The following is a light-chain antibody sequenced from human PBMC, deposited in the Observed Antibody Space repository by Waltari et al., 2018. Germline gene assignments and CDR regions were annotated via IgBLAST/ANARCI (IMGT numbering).Light chain of an antibody. CDR2: EVT. V-gene: IGLV2-8*01. CDR3: CSYAGSDTPYV. J-gene: IGLJ1*01. CDR1: SSDVGGHNF. Sequence: QSALTQPPSASGSPGQSVTISCTGTSSDVGGHNFVSWYQQHPGKAPNVIIYEVTKRPSGVPARFSGSKSGNTASLTVSGLQTEDEADYSCCSYAGSDTPYVFGTGTTVTVL.